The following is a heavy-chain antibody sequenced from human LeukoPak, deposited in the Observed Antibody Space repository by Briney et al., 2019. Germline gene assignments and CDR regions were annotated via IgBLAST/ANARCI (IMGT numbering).Heavy chain of an antibody. D-gene: IGHD3-22*01. V-gene: IGHV3-30*18. J-gene: IGHJ4*02. CDR2: ISYDGSNK. Sequence: PGGSLRLSCAASGFTFSSYGMHWVRQAPGKGLEWVAVISYDGSNKYYADSVKGRFTISRDNSKNTLYLQMNSLRAEDTAVYYCAKATHYYYDSSAYYFDYWGQGTLVTVSS. CDR3: AKATHYYYDSSAYYFDY. CDR1: GFTFSSYG.